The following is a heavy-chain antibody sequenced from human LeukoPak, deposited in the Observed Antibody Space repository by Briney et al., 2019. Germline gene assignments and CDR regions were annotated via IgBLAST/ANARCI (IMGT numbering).Heavy chain of an antibody. CDR3: ARGGGDSSGYWGDDAFDI. D-gene: IGHD3-22*01. Sequence: QAGGSLRLSCAASGFAFSSYDMHWVRQATGKGLEWVSAIGIAGDTYYPGSVKGRFTFSRENAKNSLYLQMNSLRAGDTAVYYCARGGGDSSGYWGDDAFDIWGQGTMVIVSS. J-gene: IGHJ3*02. CDR2: IGIAGDT. CDR1: GFAFSSYD. V-gene: IGHV3-13*01.